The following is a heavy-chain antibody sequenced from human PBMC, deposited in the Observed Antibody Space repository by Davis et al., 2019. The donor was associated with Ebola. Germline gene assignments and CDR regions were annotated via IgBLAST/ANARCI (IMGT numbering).Heavy chain of an antibody. CDR2: ISGSGGST. J-gene: IGHJ4*02. Sequence: ESLKISCADSVITFSSYAMTWVRQAPGKGLEWVSAISGSGGSTYYADSVKGRFTISRDNSKNTLYLQMNSLRAEDTAVYYCAKNSVTTFFGVYWGQGTLVTVSS. CDR1: VITFSSYA. CDR3: AKNSVTTFFGVY. D-gene: IGHD4-17*01. V-gene: IGHV3-23*01.